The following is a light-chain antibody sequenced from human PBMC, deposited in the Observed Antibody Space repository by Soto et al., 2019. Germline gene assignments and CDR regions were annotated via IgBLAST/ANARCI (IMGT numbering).Light chain of an antibody. V-gene: IGLV1-51*02. J-gene: IGLJ1*01. CDR3: GAWDSGLSGYV. CDR2: ENN. CDR1: NSNIGNTY. Sequence: QSVLTQPPSVSAAPGQKVTLSCSGSNSNIGNTYVSWYQQLPGTAPKLLIYENNKRPSGIPDRFSGSKSGTSATLGITGLQTGDEADYYCGAWDSGLSGYVFGTGTKVTVL.